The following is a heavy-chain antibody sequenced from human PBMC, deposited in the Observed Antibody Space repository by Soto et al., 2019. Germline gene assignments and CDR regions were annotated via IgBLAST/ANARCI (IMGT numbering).Heavy chain of an antibody. J-gene: IGHJ6*02. CDR2: ISYDGSTQ. D-gene: IGHD3-10*01. CDR1: GFTFSNYG. V-gene: IGHV3-30*18. CDR3: AKAHSRDGMDV. Sequence: QVQLVESGGGVVQPGRSLRLSCAASGFTFSNYGMHWVRQAPGKGLEWVAVISYDGSTQYYADSVKGRFTISRDNSKNTLYLQMNSLRPEDTAVYYCAKAHSRDGMDVWGQGTTVTVSS.